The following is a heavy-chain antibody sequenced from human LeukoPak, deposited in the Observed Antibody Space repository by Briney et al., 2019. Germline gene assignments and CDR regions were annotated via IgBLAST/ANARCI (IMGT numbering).Heavy chain of an antibody. Sequence: GASVTVSCKASGYTFTTYYIHWVRQAPGQGLEWMRIINPIGGTTDYAQKFQGRVTMTRDTSTSTVYMELSSLRSEDTAVYYCARQQGLQNLNFDYWGQGTLVTVSS. D-gene: IGHD4-11*01. CDR3: ARQQGLQNLNFDY. V-gene: IGHV1-46*01. CDR1: GYTFTTYY. CDR2: INPIGGTT. J-gene: IGHJ4*02.